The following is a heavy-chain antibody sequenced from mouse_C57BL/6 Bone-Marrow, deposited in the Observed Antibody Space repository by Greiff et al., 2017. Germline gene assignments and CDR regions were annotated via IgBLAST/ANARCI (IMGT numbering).Heavy chain of an antibody. CDR1: GYTFTSYW. CDR2: IHPNSGST. Sequence: VQLQQPGAELVKPGASVKLSCKASGYTFTSYWMHWVKQRPGQGLEWIGMIHPNSGSTNYNEKFKSKATLTVDKSSSTAYMQLSSLTSEDSAVYYCARWDTTVVARVDYWGQGTTLTVSS. CDR3: ARWDTTVVARVDY. V-gene: IGHV1-64*01. J-gene: IGHJ2*01. D-gene: IGHD1-1*01.